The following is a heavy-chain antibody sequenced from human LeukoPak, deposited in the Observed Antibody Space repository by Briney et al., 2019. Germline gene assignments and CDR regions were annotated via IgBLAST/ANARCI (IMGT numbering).Heavy chain of an antibody. D-gene: IGHD5-18*01. J-gene: IGHJ4*02. CDR1: GFIFSDHY. CDR3: ASLNVNTAVVFGY. CDR2: IRNKANSYTT. Sequence: GGSLRLSCAASGFIFSDHYMDWVRQAPGKGLEGVGRIRNKANSYTTAYAASVKGRFTISRDDSNNSLYLQMNSLKTEDTAVYYCASLNVNTAVVFGYWGQGTLVTVSS. V-gene: IGHV3-72*01.